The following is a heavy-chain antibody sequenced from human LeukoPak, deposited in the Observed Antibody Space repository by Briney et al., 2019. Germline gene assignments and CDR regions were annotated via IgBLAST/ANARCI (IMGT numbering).Heavy chain of an antibody. V-gene: IGHV3-48*03. CDR2: ISSSGSTI. CDR3: ARDALWFGSPGWFDP. J-gene: IGHJ5*02. Sequence: GGSLRLSCAASGFTFSSYGMNWVRQAPGKGLEWVSYISSSGSTIYYADSVKGRFTISRDNAKNSLYLQMNSLRAEDTAVYYCARDALWFGSPGWFDPWGQGTLVTVSS. CDR1: GFTFSSYG. D-gene: IGHD3-10*01.